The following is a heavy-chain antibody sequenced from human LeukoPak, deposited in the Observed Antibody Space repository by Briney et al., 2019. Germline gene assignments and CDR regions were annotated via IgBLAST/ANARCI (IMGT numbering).Heavy chain of an antibody. CDR1: GGTFSSYA. D-gene: IGHD2-2*02. CDR3: ARIDCSSTSCYTRTWSFPADP. V-gene: IGHV1-69*13. Sequence: GASVKVSCKASGGTFSSYAISWVRQAPGQGLEWMGGIIPIFGTANYAQKFQGRVTITADESTSTAYMELSSLRSEDTAVYYCARIDCSSTSCYTRTWSFPADPWGQGTLVTVSS. CDR2: IIPIFGTA. J-gene: IGHJ5*02.